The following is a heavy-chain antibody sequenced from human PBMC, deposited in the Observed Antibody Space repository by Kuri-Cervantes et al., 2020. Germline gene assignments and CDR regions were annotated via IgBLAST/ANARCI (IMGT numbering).Heavy chain of an antibody. CDR3: AGARWLRLPWFDP. CDR1: GFTFGDYA. CDR2: INWNSGSI. J-gene: IGHJ5*02. Sequence: SLKISCAASGFTFGDYAMHWVRQAPGKGLEWVSGINWNSGSIDYADSVKGRFTISRDNAKNSLHLQMNSLRAEDTAVYYCAGARWLRLPWFDPWGQGTLVTVSS. D-gene: IGHD5-12*01. V-gene: IGHV3-9*01.